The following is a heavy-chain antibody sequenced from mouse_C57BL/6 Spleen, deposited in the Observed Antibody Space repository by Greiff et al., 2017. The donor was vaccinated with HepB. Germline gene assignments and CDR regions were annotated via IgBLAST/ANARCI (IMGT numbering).Heavy chain of an antibody. CDR1: GYTFTSYW. J-gene: IGHJ1*03. D-gene: IGHD6-1*01. Sequence: QVQLQQSGAELVKPGASVKLSCKASGYTFTSYWMHWVKQRPGQGLAWIGMIHPNSGSTNYNEKFKSKATLTVDKSSSTAYMQLSSLTSEDSAVYYCARGSLTGYFDVWGTGTTVTVSS. CDR2: IHPNSGST. V-gene: IGHV1-64*01. CDR3: ARGSLTGYFDV.